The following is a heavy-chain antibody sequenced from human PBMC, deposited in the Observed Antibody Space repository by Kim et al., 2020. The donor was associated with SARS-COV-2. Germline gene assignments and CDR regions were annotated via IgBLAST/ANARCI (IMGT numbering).Heavy chain of an antibody. CDR2: ISAYNGNT. CDR1: GYTFTSYG. J-gene: IGHJ2*01. Sequence: ASVKVSCKASGYTFTSYGISWVRQAPGQGLEWMGWISAYNGNTNYAQKLQGRVTMTTDTSTSTAYMELRSLRSDDTAVYYCARGGGDCSSTSCYGNFYWYFDLWGRGTLVTVSS. V-gene: IGHV1-18*01. CDR3: ARGGGDCSSTSCYGNFYWYFDL. D-gene: IGHD2-2*01.